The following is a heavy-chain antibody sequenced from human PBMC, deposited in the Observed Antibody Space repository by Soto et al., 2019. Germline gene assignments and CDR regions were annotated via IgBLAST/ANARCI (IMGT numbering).Heavy chain of an antibody. V-gene: IGHV3-23*01. CDR2: ITSSGGRT. CDR1: GFTFSHYA. CDR3: AKDVSGDYFDY. J-gene: IGHJ4*01. D-gene: IGHD6-25*01. Sequence: PGGSLRLSCAASGFTFSHYAMCWVRQAPGKGLEWVAAITSSGGRTYYADSVKGRFINSRDNSKNTLYLQMNSLRAEDTAVYYCAKDVSGDYFDYWGQGTLVTVSS.